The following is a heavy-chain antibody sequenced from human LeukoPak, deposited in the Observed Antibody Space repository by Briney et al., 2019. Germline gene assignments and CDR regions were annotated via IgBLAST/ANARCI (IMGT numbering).Heavy chain of an antibody. CDR3: MRSYYDFWSGSPPDAFDI. CDR2: IRSKAYGGTT. D-gene: IGHD3-3*01. Sequence: PGRSLRLSCTAPGFTFGDYAMSWVRQAPGKGLEWVGFIRSKAYGGTTEYAASVKGRFTISRDDSKSIAYLQMNSLKTEDTAVYYCMRSYYDFWSGSPPDAFDIWGQGTMVTVSS. V-gene: IGHV3-49*04. CDR1: GFTFGDYA. J-gene: IGHJ3*02.